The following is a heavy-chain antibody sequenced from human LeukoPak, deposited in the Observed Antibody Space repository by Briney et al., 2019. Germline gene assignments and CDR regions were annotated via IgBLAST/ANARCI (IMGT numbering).Heavy chain of an antibody. V-gene: IGHV3-30*04. D-gene: IGHD3-22*01. CDR1: GFTFSSYA. CDR2: ISYDGSNK. CDR3: AKHLCDSIGHCYLDY. J-gene: IGHJ4*02. Sequence: GGSLRLSCAASGFTFSSYAMHWVRQAPGKGLEWVAVISYDGSNKYYADSVKGRFTISRDNSKNTLYLQMNSLRAEDTAVYHCAKHLCDSIGHCYLDYWGQGTLVTVSS.